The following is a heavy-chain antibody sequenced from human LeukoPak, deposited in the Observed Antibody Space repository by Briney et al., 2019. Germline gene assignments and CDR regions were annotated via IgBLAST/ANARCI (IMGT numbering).Heavy chain of an antibody. V-gene: IGHV3-23*01. Sequence: GGSLRLSCAASGFTFSSYAMSWVRQAPGKGLEWVSGITGVGNTPYYADSVKGRFTISRDNSKNTLYLQMNSLRGEDTAAYYCAKDAVRGSGRINWFDSWGQGTLVTVSS. CDR2: ITGVGNTP. CDR3: AKDAVRGSGRINWFDS. D-gene: IGHD3-10*01. CDR1: GFTFSSYA. J-gene: IGHJ5*01.